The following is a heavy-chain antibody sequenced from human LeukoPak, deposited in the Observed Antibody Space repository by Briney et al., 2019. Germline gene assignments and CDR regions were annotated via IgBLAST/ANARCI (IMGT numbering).Heavy chain of an antibody. CDR3: ARERQGWWLDS. CDR2: IYSSGRT. CDR1: GGSISSYY. Sequence: PSETLSLTCTVSGGSISSYYWSWIRQPAGKGLEWIGCIYSSGRTEYNPSLKSRVTMSVDTSKNQFYLKLSSVTAADTALYYCARERQGWWLDSWGQGTLVTVSS. J-gene: IGHJ5*01. V-gene: IGHV4-4*07. D-gene: IGHD5-24*01.